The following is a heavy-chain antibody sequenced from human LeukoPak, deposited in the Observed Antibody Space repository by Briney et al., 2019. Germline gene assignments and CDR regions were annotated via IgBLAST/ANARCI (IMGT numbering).Heavy chain of an antibody. CDR3: ARASPVAGCDY. Sequence: SETLSLTCTVSGGSISSYYWSWIRQPPGKGLEWIGYIYYSGSTNYNPSLKSRVTISVDTSKNQFSLKLSSVTAADTAVYYCARASPVAGCDYWGQGTLVTVSS. CDR1: GGSISSYY. J-gene: IGHJ4*02. V-gene: IGHV4-59*01. CDR2: IYYSGST. D-gene: IGHD6-19*01.